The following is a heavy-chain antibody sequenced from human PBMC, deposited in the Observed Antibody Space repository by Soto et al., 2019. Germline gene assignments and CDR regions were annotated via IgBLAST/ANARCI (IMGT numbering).Heavy chain of an antibody. CDR2: IYYSGIT. CDR3: ARWGTYYDFWSGYYREDYGMDV. Sequence: PSETLSLTCTVSGGSISSYYWSWIRQPPGKGMEWIGYIYYSGITNYNPSLKSRVTISVDTSKNQFSLKLSSVTAADTAVYYCARWGTYYDFWSGYYREDYGMDVWGQGTTVTVSS. D-gene: IGHD3-3*01. CDR1: GGSISSYY. J-gene: IGHJ6*02. V-gene: IGHV4-59*01.